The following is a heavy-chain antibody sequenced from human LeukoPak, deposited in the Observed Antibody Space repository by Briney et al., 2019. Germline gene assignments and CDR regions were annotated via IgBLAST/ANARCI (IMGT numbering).Heavy chain of an antibody. CDR1: GGSISSGGYY. Sequence: SETLSLTCTVSGGSISSGGYYWSWIRQHPGKGLEWIGYIYYSGSTYYNPSLKSRVTISVDTSKNQFSPKLSSVTAADTAVYYCAAGDSSGYYSGAEYFQHWGQGTLVTVSS. CDR3: AAGDSSGYYSGAEYFQH. J-gene: IGHJ1*01. CDR2: IYYSGST. D-gene: IGHD3-22*01. V-gene: IGHV4-31*03.